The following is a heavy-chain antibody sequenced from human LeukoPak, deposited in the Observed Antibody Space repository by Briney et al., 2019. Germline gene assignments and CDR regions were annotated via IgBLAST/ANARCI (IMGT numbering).Heavy chain of an antibody. CDR2: INWNAGST. V-gene: IGHV3-20*04. CDR1: GFTFDDYG. D-gene: IGHD1-26*01. Sequence: PGRSLRLSCAASGFTFDDYGMSWVRQAPGKGLEWVSGINWNAGSTGYADSVKGRFTISRDNAKNSLYLQMNSLRAEDTALYYCARAPPQWELRAGYLGAFDIWGQGTMVTVSS. CDR3: ARAPPQWELRAGYLGAFDI. J-gene: IGHJ3*02.